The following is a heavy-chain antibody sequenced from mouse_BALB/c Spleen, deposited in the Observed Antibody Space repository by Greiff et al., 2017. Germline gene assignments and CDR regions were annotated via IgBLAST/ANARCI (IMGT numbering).Heavy chain of an antibody. V-gene: IGHV14-1*02. CDR3: AGNYDCFDY. CDR2: IDPENGNT. D-gene: IGHD2-4*01. Sequence: EVKLQESGAELVRPGALVKLSCKASGFNINDYYMHWVKQRPEQGLEWIGWIDPENGNTIYDPKFQGKASITADTSSNTAYLQLSSLTSEDTAVYYCAGNYDCFDYWGQGTTLTVSS. CDR1: GFNINDYY. J-gene: IGHJ2*01.